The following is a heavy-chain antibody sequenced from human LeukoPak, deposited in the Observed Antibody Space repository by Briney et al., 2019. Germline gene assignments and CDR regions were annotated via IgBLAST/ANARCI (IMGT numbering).Heavy chain of an antibody. CDR1: GFTFNIYW. CDR2: IKQDGSEK. V-gene: IGHV3-7*01. D-gene: IGHD2-15*01. J-gene: IGHJ6*03. CDR3: ARDNGYCSGGTCYHYYMDV. Sequence: GGSLRLSCAASGFTFNIYWMSWVRQAPGKGLEWVANIKQDGSEKYYVDSVKGRFTISRDNAKNSLYLQMNSLRAEDTGVYYCARDNGYCSGGTCYHYYMDVWGKGTTVTVSS.